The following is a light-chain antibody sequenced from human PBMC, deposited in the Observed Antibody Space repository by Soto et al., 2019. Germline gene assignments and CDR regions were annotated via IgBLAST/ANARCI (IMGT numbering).Light chain of an antibody. CDR1: QSVSSW. CDR3: QQYNSYSQT. CDR2: DAS. Sequence: DIQMTQSPSTLSASVGDRVTITCRASQSVSSWLAWYQQKPGKAPRLLIYDASSWDSGVLARFSCGGSTTEFPLTISSLQPDDFATYCCQQYNSYSQTFGQGTRLEIK. J-gene: IGKJ5*01. V-gene: IGKV1-5*01.